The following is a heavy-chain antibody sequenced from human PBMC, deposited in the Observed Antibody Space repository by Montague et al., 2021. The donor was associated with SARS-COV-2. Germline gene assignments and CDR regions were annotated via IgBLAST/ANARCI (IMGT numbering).Heavy chain of an antibody. CDR2: IFCGGGT. Sequence: SLRLSCPASGFAVSRNYMGWVRQAPGKGLEWVSIIFCGGGTNYAESVRGRFTISRDFSQNTLYLQINSLRAEDTTVYYCEKGGTSYFYGMDVWGQGTTVAVSS. V-gene: IGHV3-66*01. CDR1: GFAVSRNY. D-gene: IGHD1-26*01. J-gene: IGHJ6*02. CDR3: EKGGTSYFYGMDV.